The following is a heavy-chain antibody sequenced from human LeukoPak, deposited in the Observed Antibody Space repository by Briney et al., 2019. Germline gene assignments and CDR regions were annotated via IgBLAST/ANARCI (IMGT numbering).Heavy chain of an antibody. D-gene: IGHD5-18*01. J-gene: IGHJ6*04. Sequence: LVKVSSKASRGTFSSYATSKVRHAPGPGLEWMGGIIHIFGTANYAQKFQGRVTITADESTSTAYMELSSLRYEDTAVYYCARRVRGGYSYGDYYYGMDVWGKGTTVTVSS. CDR3: ARRVRGGYSYGDYYYGMDV. CDR1: RGTFSSYA. CDR2: IIHIFGTA. V-gene: IGHV1-69*01.